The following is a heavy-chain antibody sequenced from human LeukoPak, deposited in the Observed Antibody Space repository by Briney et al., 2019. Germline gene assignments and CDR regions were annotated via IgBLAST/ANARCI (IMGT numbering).Heavy chain of an antibody. J-gene: IGHJ6*03. V-gene: IGHV1-18*01. CDR3: ARDRGTAYSGYDKHYYYYYYMDV. Sequence: ASVKVSCKASGYTFTSYGISWVRQAPGQALEWMGWISAYNGNTNYAQKLQGRVTMTTDTSTSTAYMELRSLRSDDTAVYYCARDRGTAYSGYDKHYYYYYYMDVWGKGTTVTISS. CDR2: ISAYNGNT. D-gene: IGHD5-12*01. CDR1: GYTFTSYG.